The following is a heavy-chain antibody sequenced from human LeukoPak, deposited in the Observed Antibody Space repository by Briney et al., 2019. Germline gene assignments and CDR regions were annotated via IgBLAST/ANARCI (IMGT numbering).Heavy chain of an antibody. CDR1: GFTLSSYC. D-gene: IGHD3-10*01. J-gene: IGHJ4*02. CDR2: ISGSGTNT. CDR3: AKKEYYGSGSYRFDY. Sequence: GGSLRLSCAASGFTLSSYCMTWVRQAPGKGLEWLSAISGSGTNTYYADTVKGRSTISRDTSKNTLYLQMNSLRAEDTAVYYCAKKEYYGSGSYRFDYWGQGTLVTVSS. V-gene: IGHV3-23*01.